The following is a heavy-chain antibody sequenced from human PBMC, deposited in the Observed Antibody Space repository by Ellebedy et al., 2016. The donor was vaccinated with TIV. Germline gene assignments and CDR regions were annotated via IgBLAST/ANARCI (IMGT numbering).Heavy chain of an antibody. CDR1: GFTFSSYS. CDR3: ARSRSGFDP. Sequence: GESLKISCAASGFTFSSYSMNWVRQAPGKGLEWVSSISSSSYIYYADSVKGRFTISRDNAKNSLYLQMNSLRAEDTAVYYCARSRSGFDPWGQGTLVTVSS. CDR2: ISSSSYI. J-gene: IGHJ5*02. V-gene: IGHV3-21*01.